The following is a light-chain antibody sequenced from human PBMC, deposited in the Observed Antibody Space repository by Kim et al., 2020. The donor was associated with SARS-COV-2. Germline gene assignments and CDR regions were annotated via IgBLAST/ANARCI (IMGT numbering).Light chain of an antibody. CDR1: QSVGSDS. Sequence: LSPGEGATLSCRASQSVGSDSLDWYKQKPGPAPGLLIYDASIRAAGIPDRFSGSGSGTEFTLSSSRLEPEDFALYSCQEYGRSPHTFGQGTKTGDQ. CDR3: QEYGRSPHT. J-gene: IGKJ2*01. CDR2: DAS. V-gene: IGKV3D-20*01.